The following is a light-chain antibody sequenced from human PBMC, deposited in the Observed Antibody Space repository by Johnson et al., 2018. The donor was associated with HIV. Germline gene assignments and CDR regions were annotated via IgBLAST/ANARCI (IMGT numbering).Light chain of an antibody. V-gene: IGLV1-51*02. CDR1: SSNIGNNY. Sequence: QSAVTQPPSVSAAPGQKVTISCSGSSSNIGNNYVSWYQQLPGTAPKLLIYENNKRPSGIPDRFSGSKSGTSATLGITGLQTGDEADYYCGTWDSSLSAVYVFGTGTKVTVL. CDR3: GTWDSSLSAVYV. J-gene: IGLJ1*01. CDR2: ENN.